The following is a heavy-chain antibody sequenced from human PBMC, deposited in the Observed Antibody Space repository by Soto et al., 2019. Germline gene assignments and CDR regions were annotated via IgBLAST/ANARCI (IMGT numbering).Heavy chain of an antibody. V-gene: IGHV3-23*01. J-gene: IGHJ3*02. CDR3: AKDAQPAAMASRAFDI. D-gene: IGHD2-2*01. CDR2: ISGSGGST. Sequence: EVQLLASGGGLVQPGGSLRLSCAASGFTFSSYAMSWVRQAPGKGLEWVSAISGSGGSTYYADSVKGRFTISRDNSKNTLYLQMNTRRAEDTTVYYCAKDAQPAAMASRAFDICGQGTKVIVSS. CDR1: GFTFSSYA.